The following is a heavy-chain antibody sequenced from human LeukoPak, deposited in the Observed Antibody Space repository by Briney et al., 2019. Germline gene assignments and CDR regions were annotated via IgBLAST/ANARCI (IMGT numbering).Heavy chain of an antibody. CDR1: DYSISSGYF. Sequence: SETLSLTCTVSDYSISSGYFWTWIRQPPGKGLEWIGSIFHTGSSYYNPSLKSRVTISVDTSKNQFSLKLSSVTAADTAVYYCARPFSEYCSSTSCYYMDVWGKGTTVTVSS. V-gene: IGHV4-38-2*02. CDR3: ARPFSEYCSSTSCYYMDV. J-gene: IGHJ6*03. CDR2: IFHTGSS. D-gene: IGHD2-2*01.